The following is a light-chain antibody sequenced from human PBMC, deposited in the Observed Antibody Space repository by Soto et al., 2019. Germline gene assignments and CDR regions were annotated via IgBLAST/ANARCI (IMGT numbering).Light chain of an antibody. J-gene: IGKJ2*01. CDR2: GAS. V-gene: IGKV3-20*01. CDR3: QQYGSSPPQYT. CDR1: QSVSTSY. Sequence: EIVLTQSPGTLSLSPGERATLSCRASQSVSTSYLAWYQQKPGQAPRLLIYGASSRATGIPDRFSGSGSGTYFTITISRLEPEDFAGSYCQQYGSSPPQYTFGQGTKLEIK.